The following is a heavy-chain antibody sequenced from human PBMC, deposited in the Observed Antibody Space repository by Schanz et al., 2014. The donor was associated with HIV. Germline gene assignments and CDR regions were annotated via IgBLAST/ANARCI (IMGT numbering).Heavy chain of an antibody. CDR1: VSRFSFSDFA. J-gene: IGHJ4*02. CDR2: IKQDASEK. D-gene: IGHD2-2*01. Sequence: EVRLVESGGGVVQPGGSLRLSCAVSVSRFSFSDFAMSWVRQAPGKGLEWVANIKQDASEKYYVDSVKGRFTISRDNAKNALFLQMNSLRPEDTAVYYCARYCSSDECSPSLFDFWGQGTLVTVSS. V-gene: IGHV3-7*03. CDR3: ARYCSSDECSPSLFDF.